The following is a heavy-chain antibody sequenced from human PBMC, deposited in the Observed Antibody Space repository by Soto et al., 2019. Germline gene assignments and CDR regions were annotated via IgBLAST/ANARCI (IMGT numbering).Heavy chain of an antibody. CDR2: ISYDGSNK. CDR3: ARGRISHRCLDV. CDR1: GFTFISYS. V-gene: IGHV3-30-3*01. J-gene: IGHJ6*02. D-gene: IGHD2-8*01. Sequence: PRGSLRLSCAASGFTFISYSMHFGRQAPGKGLEWVAVISYDGSNKYYADPVKGRFTISRDNSKNTQYLQMDSLRPDDTALYYCARGRISHRCLDVWGQGTTVTVSS.